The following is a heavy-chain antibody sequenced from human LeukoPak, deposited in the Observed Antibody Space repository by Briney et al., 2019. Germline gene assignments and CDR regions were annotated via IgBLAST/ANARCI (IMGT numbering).Heavy chain of an antibody. Sequence: GGSLRPSCAASGFTFITYSMNWVRQAPGKGLEWVSSISSSSSYIYYADSVKGRFTISRDNAKNSLYLQMNSLRAEDTAVYYCARDGYGDYAPDYWGQGTLVTVSS. CDR3: ARDGYGDYAPDY. V-gene: IGHV3-21*01. D-gene: IGHD4-17*01. CDR1: GFTFITYS. J-gene: IGHJ4*02. CDR2: ISSSSSYI.